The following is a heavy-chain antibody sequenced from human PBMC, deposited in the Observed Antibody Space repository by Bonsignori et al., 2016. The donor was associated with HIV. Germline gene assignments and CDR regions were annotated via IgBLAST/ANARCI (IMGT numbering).Heavy chain of an antibody. D-gene: IGHD1/OR15-1a*01. CDR2: VDPEDGET. CDR3: ALSPKQRNWFDP. CDR1: GYTFTDYY. Sequence: ASVKVSCKVSGYTFTDYYMHWVQQAPGKGLEWMGLVDPEDGETIYAEKFQGRVTITADTSTDTAYMELSSLRSEDTAVYYCALSPKQRNWFDPWGQGTLVTVSS. J-gene: IGHJ5*02. V-gene: IGHV1-69-2*01.